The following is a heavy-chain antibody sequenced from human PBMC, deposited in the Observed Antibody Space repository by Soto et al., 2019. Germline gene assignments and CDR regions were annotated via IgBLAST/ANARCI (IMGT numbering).Heavy chain of an antibody. CDR3: PRGYSRTGPLEVYNCLAP. CDR2: IYHSGST. Sequence: SETLSLTCAVSGGSISSSNWWSWVRQPPGKGLEWIGEIYHSGSTNYNPSLKSRVTISVDKSKNQFSLKLSSVTAADTAVYYCPRGYSRTGPLEVYNCLAPGGKGTVVPVSP. J-gene: IGHJ5*02. V-gene: IGHV4-4*02. CDR1: GGSISSSNW. D-gene: IGHD2-8*02.